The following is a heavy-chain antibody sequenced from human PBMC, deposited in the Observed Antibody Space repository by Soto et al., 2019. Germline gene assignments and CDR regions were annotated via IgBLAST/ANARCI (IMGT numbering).Heavy chain of an antibody. V-gene: IGHV3-9*01. D-gene: IGHD2-15*01. J-gene: IGHJ3*02. CDR3: AKDMARGYCSGGSCSDNYDYWDAFDI. Sequence: GGSLRLSCAASGFTFDDYAMHWVRQAPGKGLEWVSGISWNSGSIGYADSVKGRFTISRDNAKNSLYLQMNSLRAEDTALYYCAKDMARGYCSGGSCSDNYDYWDAFDIWGQGTMVTVSS. CDR2: ISWNSGSI. CDR1: GFTFDDYA.